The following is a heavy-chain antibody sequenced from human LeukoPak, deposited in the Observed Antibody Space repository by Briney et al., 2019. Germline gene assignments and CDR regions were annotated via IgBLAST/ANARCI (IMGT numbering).Heavy chain of an antibody. CDR3: ARGDDSWSGYRTGSYGMDV. V-gene: IGHV3-30-3*01. CDR2: ISYDGSNK. CDR1: GFTFSSYA. Sequence: GGSLRLSRAASGFTFSSYAMHWVRQAPGKGLEWVAVISYDGSNKYYADSVKGRFTISRDNSKNTLYLQMNSLRAEDTAVYYCARGDDSWSGYRTGSYGMDVWGQGTTVTVSS. D-gene: IGHD3-3*01. J-gene: IGHJ6*02.